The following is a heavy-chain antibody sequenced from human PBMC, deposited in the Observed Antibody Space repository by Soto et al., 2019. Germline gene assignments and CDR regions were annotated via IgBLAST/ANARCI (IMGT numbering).Heavy chain of an antibody. CDR1: GFSLTTSGVG. Sequence: QITLNESGPTVVRPTETLTLTCRCSGFSLTTSGVGVGWLRQSPGTAPERLALIYWAADTRSSASVKSTLTITTDASKNQVVVTVSDLDPTDTATYYCAHRVLRTVFGLVTTTAIYFDFWGQGTPVAVSS. CDR2: IYWAADT. D-gene: IGHD3-3*01. V-gene: IGHV2-5*02. J-gene: IGHJ4*02. CDR3: AHRVLRTVFGLVTTTAIYFDF.